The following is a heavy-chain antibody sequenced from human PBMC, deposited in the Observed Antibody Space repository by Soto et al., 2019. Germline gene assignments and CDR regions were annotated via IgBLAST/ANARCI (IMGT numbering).Heavy chain of an antibody. CDR2: MYYTGVT. Sequence: SETVSLTXSVSGGSVRSGNHFWNWIRQPPGRGLEWLGYMYYTGVTNYNPSLKSRVSMSVDTSKDQFSLNLTSLTAADTAVYYCARGGEPLGHYGLDVWGQGTTVTVSS. CDR1: GGSVRSGNHF. J-gene: IGHJ6*02. V-gene: IGHV4-61*01. D-gene: IGHD3-10*01. CDR3: ARGGEPLGHYGLDV.